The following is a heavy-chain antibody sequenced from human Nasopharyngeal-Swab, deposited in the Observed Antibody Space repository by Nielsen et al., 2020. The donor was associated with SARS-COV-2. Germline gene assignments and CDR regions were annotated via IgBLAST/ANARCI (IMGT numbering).Heavy chain of an antibody. CDR1: GYKILNYW. V-gene: IGHV5-51*01. CDR3: ARVGWTGNYRGQLDS. J-gene: IGHJ4*02. CDR2: IYPGDSDT. D-gene: IGHD3/OR15-3a*01. Sequence: GESLKISCKVSGYKILNYWIGWVRQMPGKGPEWIGIIYPGDSDTRYSPSFEGQVTMSVDRSISTAYLQWSSLKASDNAMYYCARVGWTGNYRGQLDSWGQGTLVTVSS.